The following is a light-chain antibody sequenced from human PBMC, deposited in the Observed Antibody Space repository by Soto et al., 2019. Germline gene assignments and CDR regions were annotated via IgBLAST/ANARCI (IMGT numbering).Light chain of an antibody. CDR1: QSVSSTY. CDR2: GAS. CDR3: QQYGFSYRA. V-gene: IGKV3-20*01. Sequence: EILLPQSPGTLSSSPGERVTLSCRASQSVSSTYLSWYQLKPGQAPRLLTYGASTRATGIPDTFSGSGSGTDFTLTISRLEPEDFAVYYCQQYGFSYRAFGQGTKV. J-gene: IGKJ1*01.